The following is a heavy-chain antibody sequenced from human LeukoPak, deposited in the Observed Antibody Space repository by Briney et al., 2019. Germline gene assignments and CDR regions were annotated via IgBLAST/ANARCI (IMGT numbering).Heavy chain of an antibody. D-gene: IGHD3-22*01. CDR1: GFTFSSYG. CDR2: IGVGGTT. V-gene: IGHV3-23*01. J-gene: IGHJ4*02. Sequence: GGSLRLSCAASGFTFSSYGMNWVRQAPGKGLGWVSGIGVGGTTYYADSVKGRFTISRDTSKNTLYLQMNSLRAEDTAVYYCAKTQGYYDCWGQRTLVTVSS. CDR3: AKTQGYYDC.